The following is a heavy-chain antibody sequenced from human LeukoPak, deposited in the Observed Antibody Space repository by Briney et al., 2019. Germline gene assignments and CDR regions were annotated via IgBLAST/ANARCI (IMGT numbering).Heavy chain of an antibody. CDR1: GGSISSNTYS. J-gene: IGHJ6*03. Sequence: ASETLSLTCTVSGGSISSNTYSWAWIRQPPGKELEWIGSLSSRGSTDYNPSLKSRVTISVDKSKNQFSLKLSSVTAADTAVYYCARLATGIVVVPAARRTHYYYMDVWGKGTTVTVSS. CDR2: LSSRGST. D-gene: IGHD2-2*01. CDR3: ARLATGIVVVPAARRTHYYYMDV. V-gene: IGHV4-39*07.